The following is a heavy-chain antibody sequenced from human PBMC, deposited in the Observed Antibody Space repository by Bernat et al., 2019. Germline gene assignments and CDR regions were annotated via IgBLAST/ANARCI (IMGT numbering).Heavy chain of an antibody. CDR2: ISYDGSNK. CDR1: GFTFSSYA. Sequence: QVQLVESGGGVVQPGRSLRLSCAASGFTFSSYAMHWVRQAPGKGLEWVAVISYDGSNKYYADSVKGRFTISRDNSKNTLYLQMNSLRAEDTAVYYCARDLLSDPRYYFDYGGQGPLVTVSS. J-gene: IGHJ4*02. V-gene: IGHV3-30-3*01. D-gene: IGHD2/OR15-2a*01. CDR3: ARDLLSDPRYYFDY.